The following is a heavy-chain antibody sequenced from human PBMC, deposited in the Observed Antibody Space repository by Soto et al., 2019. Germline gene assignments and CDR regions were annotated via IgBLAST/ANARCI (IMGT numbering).Heavy chain of an antibody. CDR1: GGSISSGGYY. V-gene: IGHV4-31*03. CDR2: IYYSGST. Sequence: PSETLSLTCTVSGGSISSGGYYWSWIRQHPGKGLEWIGYIYYSGSTYYNPSLKSRVTISVDTSKNQFSPKLSSVTAADTAVYYCARDVLTASDWFDPWGQGTLVTVSS. J-gene: IGHJ5*02. CDR3: ARDVLTASDWFDP. D-gene: IGHD3-9*01.